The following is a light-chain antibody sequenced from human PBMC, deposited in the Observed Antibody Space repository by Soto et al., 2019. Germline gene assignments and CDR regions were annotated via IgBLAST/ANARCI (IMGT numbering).Light chain of an antibody. CDR3: SSYAGSNNVV. Sequence: QSALTQPPSASGSPGQSVTISCTGTSSDVGGYNYVSWYQHHPGKAPKLMIYEVTKRPSGVPDRFSGSKSGNTASLTVSGLQAEDEADYYCSSYAGSNNVVFGGGTKHRP. CDR2: EVT. J-gene: IGLJ2*01. V-gene: IGLV2-8*01. CDR1: SSDVGGYNY.